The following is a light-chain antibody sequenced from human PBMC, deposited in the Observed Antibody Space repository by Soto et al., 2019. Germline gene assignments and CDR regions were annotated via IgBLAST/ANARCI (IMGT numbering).Light chain of an antibody. CDR3: CSYAGSSTYVV. CDR1: SSDVGSYNL. CDR2: EGS. J-gene: IGLJ2*01. V-gene: IGLV2-23*01. Sequence: QSVLTQPATVSGSPGQSITIPCTGTSSDVGSYNLVSWYQQHPGKAPKLMIYEGSKRPSGVSNRFSGYKSGNTASLTISGLQAEDEADYYCCSYAGSSTYVVFGGGTKLTVL.